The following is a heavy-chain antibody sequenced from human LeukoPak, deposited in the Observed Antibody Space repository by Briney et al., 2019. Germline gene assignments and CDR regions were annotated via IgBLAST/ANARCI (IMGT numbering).Heavy chain of an antibody. V-gene: IGHV3-23*01. D-gene: IGHD3-22*01. J-gene: IGHJ5*02. CDR3: AKTHFYDSSGYYSLGWFDP. CDR1: GFTISTNA. Sequence: PGGSLRLSCAASGFTISTNAMSWVRQAPGKGLEWVSGIIGSGGSTYYAASVKGRLTISRDSSKNILYLQMNSLRVEDTAVYYCAKTHFYDSSGYYSLGWFDPWGQGTLVTVSS. CDR2: IIGSGGST.